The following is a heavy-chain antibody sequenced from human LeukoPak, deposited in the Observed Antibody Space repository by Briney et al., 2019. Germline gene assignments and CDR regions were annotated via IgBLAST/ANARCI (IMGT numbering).Heavy chain of an antibody. J-gene: IGHJ4*02. Sequence: ETLSLTCAVYGGSFSGYYWSWVRQAPGKGLEWVSVIYSGGSTYYADSVKGRFTISRHNSKNTLYLQMNSLRAEDTAVYYCARGPLTGFDYWGQGTLVTVSS. D-gene: IGHD3-9*01. CDR2: IYSGGST. V-gene: IGHV3-53*04. CDR3: ARGPLTGFDY. CDR1: GGSFSGYY.